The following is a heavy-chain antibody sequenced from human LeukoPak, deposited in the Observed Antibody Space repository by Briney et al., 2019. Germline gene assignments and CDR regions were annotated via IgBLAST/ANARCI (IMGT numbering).Heavy chain of an antibody. Sequence: SETLSLTCAVYGGSFSGYYWSWIRQPPGKGLEWIGEINHSGSTNYNPSLKSRVTISVDTSKNQFSLKLSSVTAADTAVYYCARVGPRAFDIRGQGTMVTVSS. CDR1: GGSFSGYY. CDR3: ARVGPRAFDI. J-gene: IGHJ3*02. CDR2: INHSGST. V-gene: IGHV4-34*01.